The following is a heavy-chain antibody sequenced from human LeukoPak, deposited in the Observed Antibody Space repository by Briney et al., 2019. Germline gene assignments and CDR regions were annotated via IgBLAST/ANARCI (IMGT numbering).Heavy chain of an antibody. V-gene: IGHV1-18*01. Sequence: ASVKVSCKASGYTFSTYGISWVRQAPGQGLEWMGWISAYNGNTNYAQKLQGRVTMTTDTSTSTAYMELRSLRSDDTAVYYCARTQLDRYCSGGSCYPPYSSWFDPWGQGTLVTVSS. D-gene: IGHD2-15*01. CDR2: ISAYNGNT. CDR1: GYTFSTYG. CDR3: ARTQLDRYCSGGSCYPPYSSWFDP. J-gene: IGHJ5*02.